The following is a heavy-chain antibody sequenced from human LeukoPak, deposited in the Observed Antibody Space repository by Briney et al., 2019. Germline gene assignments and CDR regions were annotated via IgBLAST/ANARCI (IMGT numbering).Heavy chain of an antibody. J-gene: IGHJ6*02. Sequence: SQTLSLTCAISGDGVSSNSAAWNWIRQSPSRGLEWLGRTYYRSKWHNDYAASVKSRITINPDTSKNQFALQLHSVTPEDTAVYYCARDQPDYSESSGYYPYYYYAMDVWGQGTTVTVSS. CDR3: ARDQPDYSESSGYYPYYYYAMDV. D-gene: IGHD3-22*01. CDR1: GDGVSSNSAA. V-gene: IGHV6-1*01. CDR2: TYYRSKWHN.